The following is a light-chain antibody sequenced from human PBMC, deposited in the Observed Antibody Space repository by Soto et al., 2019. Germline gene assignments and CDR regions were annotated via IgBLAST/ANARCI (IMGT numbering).Light chain of an antibody. CDR2: LGS. CDR3: MQALQTPLT. V-gene: IGKV2-28*01. CDR1: QSLLHRNGYNY. J-gene: IGKJ4*01. Sequence: DSVMTQSPLYLPVTLGEPTPISCRSSQSLLHRNGYNYLDWYLQKPGQSPQLLIYLGSNRASGVPDRFSGSGSGTDFTLKISRVEAEDVGVYYCMQALQTPLTFGGGTKVDI.